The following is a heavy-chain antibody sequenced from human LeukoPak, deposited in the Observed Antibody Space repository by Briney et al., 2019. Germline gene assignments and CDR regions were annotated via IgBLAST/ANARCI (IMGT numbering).Heavy chain of an antibody. D-gene: IGHD2-15*01. CDR2: INHSGST. Sequence: ASETLSLTCAVYGPSFSGYYWSWVRQPPGKGLEWLGEINHSGSTNYNPSLKCPVTITVRTSKTQFSLKLTSVTAADTAVDDCARDRYCSGGSCYTFDYWGQGTLVTVSS. V-gene: IGHV4-34*01. J-gene: IGHJ4*02. CDR3: ARDRYCSGGSCYTFDY. CDR1: GPSFSGYY.